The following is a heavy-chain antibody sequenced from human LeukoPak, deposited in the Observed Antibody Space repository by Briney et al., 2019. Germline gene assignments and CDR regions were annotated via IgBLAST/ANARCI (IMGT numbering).Heavy chain of an antibody. CDR2: ISDSGGTT. D-gene: IGHD2/OR15-2a*01. CDR3: AKVTRGYCDSSAFPNWFDP. V-gene: IGHV3-23*01. CDR1: GFTFRSYA. Sequence: TGGTLRLSCAASGFTFRSYAMSWVRQAPGEGLEWVSAISDSGGTTYYADSVKGRFTISRDNSKNTLYLQLNSLRGEDTAVYYCAKVTRGYCDSSAFPNWFDPWGRGTLVTVSS. J-gene: IGHJ5*02.